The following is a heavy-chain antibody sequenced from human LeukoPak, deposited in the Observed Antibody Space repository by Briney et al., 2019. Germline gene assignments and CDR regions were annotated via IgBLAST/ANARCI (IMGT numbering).Heavy chain of an antibody. CDR3: ARLYHPPNWNDVFDAFDI. D-gene: IGHD1-1*01. CDR2: IYYSGST. Sequence: SGTLSLTCTVSGGSISSSSYYWGWIRQPPGKGLEWIGSIYYSGSTYYNPSLKSRVTISVDTSKNQFSLKLSSVTAADTAVYYCARLYHPPNWNDVFDAFDIWGQGTMVTVSS. J-gene: IGHJ3*02. CDR1: GGSISSSSYY. V-gene: IGHV4-39*01.